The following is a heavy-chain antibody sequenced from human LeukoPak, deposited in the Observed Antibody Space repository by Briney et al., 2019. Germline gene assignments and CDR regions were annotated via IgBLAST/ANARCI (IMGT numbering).Heavy chain of an antibody. J-gene: IGHJ4*02. CDR2: ISWNSGSI. D-gene: IGHD5-24*01. CDR3: AKGLERWLQSKGTSLDY. CDR1: GFTFDDYA. V-gene: IGHV3-9*01. Sequence: GGSLRPSCAASGFTFDDYAMHWVRQAPGKGLEWVSGISWNSGSIGYADSVKGRFTISRDNAKNPLYLQMNSLRAEDTALYYCAKGLERWLQSKGTSLDYWGQGTLVTVSS.